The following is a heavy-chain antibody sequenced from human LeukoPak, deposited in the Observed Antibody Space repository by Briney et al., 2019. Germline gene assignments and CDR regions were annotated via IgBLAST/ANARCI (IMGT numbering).Heavy chain of an antibody. CDR1: GFTFTNAW. V-gene: IGHV3-15*07. J-gene: IGHJ4*02. CDR3: TRIFRTAHFDY. Sequence: GVSLRLSCAASGFTFTNAWMNWVRQAPGKGLEWVGRIKSKTDGGTTDYAAPVKGRFTISRDDSENTLYLQVNSLKTEDTAVYYCTRIFRTAHFDYWGQGTPVTVSS. CDR2: IKSKTDGGTT. D-gene: IGHD2/OR15-2a*01.